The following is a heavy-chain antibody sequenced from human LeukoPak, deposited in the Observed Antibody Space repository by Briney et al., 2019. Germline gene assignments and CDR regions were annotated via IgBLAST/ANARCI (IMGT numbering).Heavy chain of an antibody. Sequence: ASVKVSCKASGDNFSNYVITWVRQAPGQGLEWMGMIIPTFDVANSAQKFKGRVTITADKSTNTAHLELSSLRSEDTAVYYCAREGVYSPDPSSYHRRAFDVWGKGTLVIVSS. V-gene: IGHV1-69*04. CDR2: IIPTFDVA. CDR3: AREGVYSPDPSSYHRRAFDV. J-gene: IGHJ3*01. CDR1: GDNFSNYV. D-gene: IGHD3-16*02.